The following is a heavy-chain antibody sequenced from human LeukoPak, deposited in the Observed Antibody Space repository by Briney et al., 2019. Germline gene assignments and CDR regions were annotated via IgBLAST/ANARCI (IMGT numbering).Heavy chain of an antibody. J-gene: IGHJ4*02. CDR3: ARGRRTAVVTDFDY. V-gene: IGHV4-59*01. Sequence: SETLSLTCTVSRGSISSYYWTWIRQPPGTGLEWIGYIHYSGSSRSHPSLNSRVTMSVDTSKSQFSLKLTSVTAADTAVYYCARGRRTAVVTDFDYWGQGILVTVSS. D-gene: IGHD2-21*02. CDR2: IHYSGSS. CDR1: RGSISSYY.